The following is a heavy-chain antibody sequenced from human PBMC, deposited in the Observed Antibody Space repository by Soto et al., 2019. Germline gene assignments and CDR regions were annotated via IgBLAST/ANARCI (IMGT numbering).Heavy chain of an antibody. CDR2: INYSGSNI. Sequence: GSLRLSCAGSGFTFRNSEMFWVRQAPGKGLEWVSKINYSGSNIYYSKSVKGRFTISRDNAKNSLYLQMNSLIDEDTAIYFCASEALCGADCYFFEYWGPGTLVTVSS. CDR3: ASEALCGADCYFFEY. J-gene: IGHJ4*02. D-gene: IGHD2-21*02. V-gene: IGHV3-48*03. CDR1: GFTFRNSE.